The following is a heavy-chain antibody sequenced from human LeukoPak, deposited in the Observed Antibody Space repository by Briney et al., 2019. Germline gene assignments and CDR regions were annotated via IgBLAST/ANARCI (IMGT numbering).Heavy chain of an antibody. J-gene: IGHJ4*02. CDR3: AKDAGNIVPTIFDF. Sequence: GGSLRLSCTASQFSFSSFAMHWVRQAPGKGLEWVAFIRYDGNIKYYADSVKGRSTISRDNFKNTLFLQMNSLRAEDTALYYCAKDAGNIVPTIFDFWGQGTLVTVSS. D-gene: IGHD5-12*01. V-gene: IGHV3-30*02. CDR1: QFSFSSFA. CDR2: IRYDGNIK.